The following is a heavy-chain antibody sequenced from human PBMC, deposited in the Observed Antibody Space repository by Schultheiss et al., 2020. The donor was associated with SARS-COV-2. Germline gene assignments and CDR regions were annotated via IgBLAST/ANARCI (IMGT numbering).Heavy chain of an antibody. CDR1: GGSISSYY. Sequence: SQTLSLTCTVSGGSISSYYWSWIRQPAGKGLEWIGRIYTSGSTYYNPSLKSRVTISVDTSKNQFSLKLSSVTAADTDVYYCASLIDSSGYYSLDYWGQGTLVTVSS. D-gene: IGHD3-22*01. CDR3: ASLIDSSGYYSLDY. CDR2: IYTSGST. V-gene: IGHV4-4*07. J-gene: IGHJ4*02.